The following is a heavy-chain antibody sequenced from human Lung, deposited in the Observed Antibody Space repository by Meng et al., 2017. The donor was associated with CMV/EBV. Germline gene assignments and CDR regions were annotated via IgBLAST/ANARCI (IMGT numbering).Heavy chain of an antibody. Sequence: SETLSLXXTVSAGSISSSSYYWGWIRQPPGKGLEWIGSIYYGGSTYYNPSLKSRVTISVDTSKNQFSLKLSSVTAADTAVYYCARQSRRFHYYYGMDVWGQGXTVTVSS. D-gene: IGHD2-21*01. CDR2: IYYGGST. CDR3: ARQSRRFHYYYGMDV. CDR1: AGSISSSSYY. J-gene: IGHJ6*02. V-gene: IGHV4-39*01.